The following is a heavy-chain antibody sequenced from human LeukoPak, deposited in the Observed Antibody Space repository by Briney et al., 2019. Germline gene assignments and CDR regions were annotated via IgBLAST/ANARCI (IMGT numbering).Heavy chain of an antibody. CDR2: IFYSGST. D-gene: IGHD2-8*01. CDR3: ARVYCPNGVCYNSRGWFDP. CDR1: GGSISTYY. J-gene: IGHJ5*02. Sequence: PSEILSLTCTVSGGSISTYYWSWIRQPPGKGLEWIGYIFYSGSTNYNPSLKSRVTISVDTSKNQFSLKLSSVTAADTAVYYCARVYCPNGVCYNSRGWFDPWGQGTLVTVSS. V-gene: IGHV4-59*01.